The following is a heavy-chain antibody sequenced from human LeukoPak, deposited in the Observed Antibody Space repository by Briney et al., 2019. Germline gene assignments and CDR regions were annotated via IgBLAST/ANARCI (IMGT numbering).Heavy chain of an antibody. Sequence: SETLSLTCTVSGGSINNAYWSWIRQSPGRGLEWIGYIDYTGSTNYHPSLRGRVTISLATSKKQFSLTLSSVTAADSAVYYCVRRVRYFGQNDYWGQGTLVTVSS. CDR3: VRRVRYFGQNDY. V-gene: IGHV4-59*08. CDR1: GGSINNAY. D-gene: IGHD3-9*01. J-gene: IGHJ4*02. CDR2: IDYTGST.